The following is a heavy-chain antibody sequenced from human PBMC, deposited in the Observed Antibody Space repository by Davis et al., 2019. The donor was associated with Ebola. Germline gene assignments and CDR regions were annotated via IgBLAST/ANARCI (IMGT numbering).Heavy chain of an antibody. CDR3: ATGSKSFHY. D-gene: IGHD1-14*01. CDR2: INRDGSTT. V-gene: IGHV3-74*03. CDR1: GFTFSSYW. J-gene: IGHJ4*02. Sequence: HTGGSLRLSCAASGFTFSSYWMHWVRQAPGKGLVWVSCINRDGSTTTYADSVKGRFTISRDNAKKSLYLQISSLRAEDTAVYYCATGSKSFHYWGQGTLVTVSS.